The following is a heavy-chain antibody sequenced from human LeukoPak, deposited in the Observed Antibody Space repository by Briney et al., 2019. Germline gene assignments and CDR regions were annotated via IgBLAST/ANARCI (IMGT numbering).Heavy chain of an antibody. J-gene: IGHJ4*02. CDR2: ISSSSSYI. CDR1: GFTFSSYS. D-gene: IGHD3-22*01. Sequence: SGGSLRLSCAASGFTFSSYSMNWVRQAPGKGLEWVSSISSSSSYIYYADSVKGRFTISRDNAKNSLYLQMNSLRSEDTAVYYCARGERAYYYDSSGSSSIDYWGQGTLVTVSS. V-gene: IGHV3-21*04. CDR3: ARGERAYYYDSSGSSSIDY.